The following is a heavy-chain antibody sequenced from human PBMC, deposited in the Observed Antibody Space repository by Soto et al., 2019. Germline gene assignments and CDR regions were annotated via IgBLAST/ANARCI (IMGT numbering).Heavy chain of an antibody. CDR3: ARDLNYDSSGYPALFDY. CDR1: GYTFTSYA. D-gene: IGHD3-22*01. CDR2: INAGNGNT. V-gene: IGHV1-3*01. Sequence: ASVKVSCKASGYTFTSYAIHWVRQAPGQRLEWMGWINAGNGNTKYSQKFQDRVTITRDTSASTAYMELSSLRSEDTAVYYCARDLNYDSSGYPALFDYWGQGTLVTVSS. J-gene: IGHJ4*02.